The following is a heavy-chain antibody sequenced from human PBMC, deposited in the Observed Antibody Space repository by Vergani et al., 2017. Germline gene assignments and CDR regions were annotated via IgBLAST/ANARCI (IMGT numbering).Heavy chain of an antibody. D-gene: IGHD5-12*01. J-gene: IGHJ4*02. CDR2: ISSSSSYI. Sequence: EVQLVESGGGLVQPGGSLRLSCAASGFTFSSYSMNWVRQAPGKGLEWVSSISSSSSYIYYADPVKGRFTISRDNAKNSLYLQMNSLRAEDTAVYYCARELRDIYSGYDPYYFDSWGQGTLVTVSS. V-gene: IGHV3-21*01. CDR3: ARELRDIYSGYDPYYFDS. CDR1: GFTFSSYS.